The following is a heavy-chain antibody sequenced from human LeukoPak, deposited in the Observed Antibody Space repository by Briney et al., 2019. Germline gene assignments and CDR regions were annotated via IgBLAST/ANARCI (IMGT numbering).Heavy chain of an antibody. J-gene: IGHJ5*02. CDR3: AGGYSSSWYRFDP. D-gene: IGHD6-13*01. V-gene: IGHV3-23*01. CDR2: IFPSGGEI. Sequence: TGGSLRLSCAASGFTFSTFAMIWVRQPPGKGLEWVSSIFPSGGEIHYADSVRGRFTISRDNSKSTLSLQMNSLRAEDTAVYYCAGGYSSSWYRFDPWGQGTLVTVSS. CDR1: GFTFSTFA.